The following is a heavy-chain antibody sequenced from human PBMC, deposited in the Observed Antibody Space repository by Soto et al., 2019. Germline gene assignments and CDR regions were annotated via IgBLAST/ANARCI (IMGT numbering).Heavy chain of an antibody. CDR1: GFTFSFCA. Sequence: GGSLRLSCAASGFTFSFCAMSWVRQAPGKGLEWVSSVSSSSSYIYYADSVKGRFTISRDNAKNSLHLQMNSLRAEDTAVYYCTRDWNPPLAMDVWGQGTTVTVSS. CDR2: VSSSSSYI. CDR3: TRDWNPPLAMDV. D-gene: IGHD1-1*01. V-gene: IGHV3-21*01. J-gene: IGHJ6*02.